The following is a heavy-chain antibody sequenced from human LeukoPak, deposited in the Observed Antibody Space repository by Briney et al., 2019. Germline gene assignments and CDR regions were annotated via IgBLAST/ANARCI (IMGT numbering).Heavy chain of an antibody. J-gene: IGHJ4*02. D-gene: IGHD7-27*01. CDR1: GGSISSGDYY. CDR2: IYYSGST. V-gene: IGHV4-30-4*08. Sequence: SQTLSLTCTVSGGSISSGDYYWSWIRQPPGKGLEWIGYIYYSGSTYYNPSLKSRVTISVDTSKNQFPLKLSSVTAADTAVYYCARVGRPALGIGGLFDYWGQGTLVTVSS. CDR3: ARVGRPALGIGGLFDY.